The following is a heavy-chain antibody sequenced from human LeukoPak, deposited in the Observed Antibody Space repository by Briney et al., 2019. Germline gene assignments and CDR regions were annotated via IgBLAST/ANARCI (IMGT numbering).Heavy chain of an antibody. J-gene: IGHJ4*02. D-gene: IGHD1-26*01. CDR3: AKDQTGIVGDY. Sequence: GGSLRLSCAASGFTFSSYGMHWVRQAPGKGLEWVAVISHDGSNKYYADSVKGRFTISRDNSKNTLYLQMNSLRAEDTAVYYCAKDQTGIVGDYWGQGTLVTVSS. V-gene: IGHV3-30*18. CDR1: GFTFSSYG. CDR2: ISHDGSNK.